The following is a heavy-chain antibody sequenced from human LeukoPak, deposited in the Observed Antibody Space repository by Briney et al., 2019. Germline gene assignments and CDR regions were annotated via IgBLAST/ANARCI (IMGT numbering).Heavy chain of an antibody. CDR2: ISWNSGSI. V-gene: IGHV3-9*01. CDR3: AKAIYEGSSWYYFDY. J-gene: IGHJ4*02. D-gene: IGHD6-13*01. CDR1: GFTFSSYG. Sequence: GGSLRLSCAAVSGFTFSSYGMHWVRQAPGKGLEWVSGISWNSGSIGYAGSVRGRFTISRDNAKNSLYLQMNSLRAEDTALYFCAKAIYEGSSWYYFDYWGQGTPVTVSS.